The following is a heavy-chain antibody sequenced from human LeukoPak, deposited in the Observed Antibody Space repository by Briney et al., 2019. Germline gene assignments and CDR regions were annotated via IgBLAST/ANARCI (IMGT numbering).Heavy chain of an antibody. CDR3: ARGNRHPYYYDSSGYVDY. D-gene: IGHD3-22*01. CDR1: GFTFTSSA. V-gene: IGHV1-58*02. J-gene: IGHJ4*02. CDR2: IVVGSGNT. Sequence: ASVKVSCKASGFTFTSSAMQWVRQARGQRLEWIGWIVVGSGNTNYAQKFQERVTITRDMSTSTAYMELSSLRSEDTAVYYCARGNRHPYYYDSSGYVDYWGQGTLVTVSS.